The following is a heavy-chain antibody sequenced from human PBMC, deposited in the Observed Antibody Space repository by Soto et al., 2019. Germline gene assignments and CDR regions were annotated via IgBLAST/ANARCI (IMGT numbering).Heavy chain of an antibody. CDR2: ISGSGGNT. V-gene: IGHV3-23*01. D-gene: IGHD2-2*01. CDR1: GFTFSSYA. J-gene: IGHJ6*03. Sequence: GGSLRLSCAASGFTFSSYAMSWVRQAPGKGLEWVSAISGSGGNTYYADSVKGRFTISRDNSKNTLYLQMNSLRAEDTAVYYCAKDQGFTIVVVPAAMFYYYMDVWGKGTTVTVSS. CDR3: AKDQGFTIVVVPAAMFYYYMDV.